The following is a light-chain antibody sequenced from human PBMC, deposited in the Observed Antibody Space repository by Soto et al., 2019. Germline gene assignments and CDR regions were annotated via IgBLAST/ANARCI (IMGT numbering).Light chain of an antibody. J-gene: IGLJ1*01. Sequence: SSDLTQPPSVSVAPGQTATVTCVGNNVGSKSVHWYQQKPGQAPVLVVYDDSDRPSGIPERFSGSNSGNTATLTISRVEAGDEADYYCQVWDTSSDQGVFGTGTKVTVL. V-gene: IGLV3-21*02. CDR3: QVWDTSSDQGV. CDR2: DDS. CDR1: NVGSKS.